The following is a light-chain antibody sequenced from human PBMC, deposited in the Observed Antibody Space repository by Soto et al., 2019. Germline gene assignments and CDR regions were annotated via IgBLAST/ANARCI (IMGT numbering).Light chain of an antibody. V-gene: IGLV9-49*01. CDR3: GADHGSGSNFVWV. CDR2: VGTGGIVG. CDR1: SGYSNYK. J-gene: IGLJ3*02. Sequence: QSVLTQPPSASASLGASVTLTCTLSSGYSNYKVDWYQQRPGKGPRFVMRVGTGGIVGSKGYGIPDRFSVLGSGLNRYLTIKNIQEEDESDYHCGADHGSGSNFVWVFGGGTQLTVL.